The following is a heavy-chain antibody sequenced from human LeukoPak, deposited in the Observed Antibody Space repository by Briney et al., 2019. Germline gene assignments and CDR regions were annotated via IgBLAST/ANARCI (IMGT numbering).Heavy chain of an antibody. D-gene: IGHD6-19*01. CDR1: GGSVSSGSYY. CDR2: IYYSGST. CDR3: ARHTSIAVAGNFDY. J-gene: IGHJ4*02. Sequence: SETLSLTCTVSGGSVSSGSYYWSWIRQPPGKGLEWIGSIYYSGSTYFNPSLKSRVIISVDTSENQFSLKLSSVTAADTAVYYCARHTSIAVAGNFDYWGQGTLVTVSS. V-gene: IGHV4-39*01.